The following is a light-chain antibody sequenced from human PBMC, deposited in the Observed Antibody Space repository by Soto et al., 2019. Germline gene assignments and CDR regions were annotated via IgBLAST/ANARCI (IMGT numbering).Light chain of an antibody. CDR2: DAS. Sequence: DLQMTQSPSTLSASVGDRDTITCRASQTISYWLTWYQQRPGKVPKLLFYDASSLESGVPSRFSGSGSGTEFTLTVSSLQPDDFASYHCQQYKSYPSTFGQGPKLEIK. CDR1: QTISYW. V-gene: IGKV1-5*01. J-gene: IGKJ2*01. CDR3: QQYKSYPST.